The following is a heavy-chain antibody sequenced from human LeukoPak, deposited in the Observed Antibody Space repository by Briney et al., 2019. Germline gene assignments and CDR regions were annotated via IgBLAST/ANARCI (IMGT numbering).Heavy chain of an antibody. CDR3: AREYCSNTRCYEVGFGKRSDWLVSWFDP. CDR1: GYIFNSYI. J-gene: IGHJ5*02. Sequence: ASVKVSCKASGYIFNSYIISWVRQAPGQGLEWMGWISAYNGETKYARKLQGRVTMTTDTSTSTAYMELRSLRSDDTAVYYCAREYCSNTRCYEVGFGKRSDWLVSWFDPWGQGTLVTVSS. V-gene: IGHV1-18*04. CDR2: ISAYNGET. D-gene: IGHD2-2*01.